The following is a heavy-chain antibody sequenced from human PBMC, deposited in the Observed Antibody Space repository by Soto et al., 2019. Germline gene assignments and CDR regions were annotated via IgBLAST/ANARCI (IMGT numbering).Heavy chain of an antibody. V-gene: IGHV3-74*01. CDR2: INSDGSRK. D-gene: IGHD2-2*01. CDR3: KTDAVVVPSSNGPRDY. CDR1: GFTFSTYW. J-gene: IGHJ4*02. Sequence: GGSLRLSCAASGFTFSTYWMHWVRQLPGKGLVWVSRINSDGSRKTYADSVRGRFTVSRDNAKNTLYLQMNSLRDEDTAVYYCKTDAVVVPSSNGPRDYWGQGTLVTVSS.